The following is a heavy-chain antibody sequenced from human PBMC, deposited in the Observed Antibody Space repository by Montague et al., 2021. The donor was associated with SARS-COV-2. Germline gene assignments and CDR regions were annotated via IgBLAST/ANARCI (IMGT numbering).Heavy chain of an antibody. J-gene: IGHJ5*02. D-gene: IGHD4-17*01. CDR3: ARHRNYGDHSLDNWFHP. Sequence: SETLSLTCTVSGDSTSCPNCYWCWIRQAPGKGLGWIGTIYNSGTTYYNPSLKSRITISIDTSKNQFSLKLTSVTAADTAVYYCARHRNYGDHSLDNWFHPWGQGTLVTVSS. CDR2: IYNSGTT. V-gene: IGHV4-39*01. CDR1: GDSTSCPNCY.